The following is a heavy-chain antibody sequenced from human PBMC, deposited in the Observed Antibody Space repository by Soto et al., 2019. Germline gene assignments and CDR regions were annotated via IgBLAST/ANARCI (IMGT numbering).Heavy chain of an antibody. CDR1: GGSISSYY. Sequence: SETLSLTYTVSGGSISSYYWSWIRQPPGKGLEWIGYIYYSGSTNYNPSLKSRVTISVDTSKNQFSLKLSSVTAADTAVYYCARGPYGSGSYYYYYYGMDVWGQGTTVTVSS. CDR2: IYYSGST. D-gene: IGHD3-10*01. V-gene: IGHV4-59*01. J-gene: IGHJ6*02. CDR3: ARGPYGSGSYYYYYYGMDV.